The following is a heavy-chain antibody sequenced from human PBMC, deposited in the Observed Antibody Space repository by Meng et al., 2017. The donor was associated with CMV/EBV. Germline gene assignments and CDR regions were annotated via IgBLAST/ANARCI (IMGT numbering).Heavy chain of an antibody. D-gene: IGHD3-3*01. CDR3: ARDKYDFWSGYYRGYYYGMDV. V-gene: IGHV1-18*01. CDR1: GYTFTSYG. CDR2: ISAYNGNT. J-gene: IGHJ6*02. Sequence: ASVKVSCKASGYTFTSYGISWVRQAPGQELEWMGWISAYNGNTNYAQKLQGRVTMTTDTSTSTAYMELRSLRSDDTAVYYCARDKYDFWSGYYRGYYYGMDVWGQGTTVTVSS.